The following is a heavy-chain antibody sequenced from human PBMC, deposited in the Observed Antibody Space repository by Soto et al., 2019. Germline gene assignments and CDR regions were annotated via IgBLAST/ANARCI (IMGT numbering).Heavy chain of an antibody. CDR2: ISGSGGST. V-gene: IGHV3-23*01. CDR1: GFTFSSYA. J-gene: IGHJ4*02. Sequence: GGSLRLSCAASGFTFSSYAMSWVRQAPGKGLEWVSAISGSGGSTYYADSVKGRFTISRDNSKNTLYLQMNSLRAEDTAIYYCAKVPAYDYVWGSYYYFDYWGQGTLVTVSS. D-gene: IGHD3-16*01. CDR3: AKVPAYDYVWGSYYYFDY.